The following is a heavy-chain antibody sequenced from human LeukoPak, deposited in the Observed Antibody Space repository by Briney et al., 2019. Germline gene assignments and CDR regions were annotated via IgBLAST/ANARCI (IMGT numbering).Heavy chain of an antibody. V-gene: IGHV1-2*02. J-gene: IGHJ4*01. D-gene: IGHD3-16*01. CDR1: GYTLTDYY. CDR3: ARGRRILGGPENAGDFFDF. CDR2: INPNSGAT. Sequence: ASVKVSCKASGYTLTDYYLRWVRQAPGQGLKWMGWINPNSGATHYAQSFQARVTMTRDTSIASSYMELTGLESDDTAVYYCARGRRILGGPENAGDFFDFWGQGSLVTVSS.